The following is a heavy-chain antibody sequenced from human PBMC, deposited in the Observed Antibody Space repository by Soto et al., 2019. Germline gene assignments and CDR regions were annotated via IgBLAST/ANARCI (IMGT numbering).Heavy chain of an antibody. CDR1: GGSISSYY. Sequence: QVQLQESGPGLVKPSETLSLTCTVSGGSISSYYWSWIRQPPGKGLEWIGYIYYSGSTNYNPSLKSRVTISVDTSKNQFSLKLSSVTPADTAVYYCAREMQQSLDYWGQGTLVTVSS. D-gene: IGHD6-13*01. CDR2: IYYSGST. CDR3: AREMQQSLDY. J-gene: IGHJ4*02. V-gene: IGHV4-59*01.